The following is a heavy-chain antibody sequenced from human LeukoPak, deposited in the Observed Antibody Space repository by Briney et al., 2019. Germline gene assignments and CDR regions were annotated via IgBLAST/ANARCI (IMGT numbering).Heavy chain of an antibody. V-gene: IGHV3-30-3*01. CDR1: AFTFSSYA. CDR3: ARGGSFDY. J-gene: IGHJ4*02. Sequence: GGSLRLSCAASAFTFSSYAVHWVRQAPGKGLEWVAVISYDGSNKYYADSVKGRFTISRDNSKNTLYLQMNSLRAEDTAVYYCARGGSFDYWGQGTLVTVSS. CDR2: ISYDGSNK.